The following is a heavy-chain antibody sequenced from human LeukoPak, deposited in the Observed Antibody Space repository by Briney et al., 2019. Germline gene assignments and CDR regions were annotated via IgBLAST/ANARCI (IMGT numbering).Heavy chain of an antibody. CDR2: ISSSSSYI. CDR3: AKDFSVYYYDSRVLDY. D-gene: IGHD3-22*01. Sequence: GGSLRLSCAASGFTFSSYSMNWVRQAPGKGLEWVSSISSSSSYIYYADSVKGRFTISRDNSKNTLCLQMDSLRAEDTAVYYCAKDFSVYYYDSRVLDYWGQGTLVTVSS. V-gene: IGHV3-21*01. J-gene: IGHJ4*02. CDR1: GFTFSSYS.